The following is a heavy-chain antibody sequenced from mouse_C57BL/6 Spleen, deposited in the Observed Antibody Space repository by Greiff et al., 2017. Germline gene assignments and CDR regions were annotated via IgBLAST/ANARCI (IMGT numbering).Heavy chain of an antibody. J-gene: IGHJ2*01. CDR2: IDPSDSYT. CDR1: GYTFTSYW. V-gene: IGHV1-69*01. D-gene: IGHD1-1*01. Sequence: VQLQQPGAELVMPGASVKLSCKASGYTFTSYWMHWVKQRPGQGLEWIGEIDPSDSYTNYNQKFKGKSTLTVDKSSSTAYMQLSSLTSEDSAVDYCAISSYGGDYWGKGTTLTVSS. CDR3: AISSYGGDY.